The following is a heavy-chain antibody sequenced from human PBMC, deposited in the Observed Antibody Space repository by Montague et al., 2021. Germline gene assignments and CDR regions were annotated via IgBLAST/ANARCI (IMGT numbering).Heavy chain of an antibody. Sequence: QSGAEVRKPGESLRISCKASGYSFAPYWIGWVRQMPGKGLEWMGIIFPGDSDTKYSPSFQGQVNISADKSISTAYLQWTSLKASDSAMYYCARRSSTWPLYYFDYWGQGTLVIVSS. V-gene: IGHV5-51*01. CDR1: GYSFAPYW. D-gene: IGHD6-13*01. CDR3: ARRSSTWPLYYFDY. J-gene: IGHJ4*02. CDR2: IFPGDSDT.